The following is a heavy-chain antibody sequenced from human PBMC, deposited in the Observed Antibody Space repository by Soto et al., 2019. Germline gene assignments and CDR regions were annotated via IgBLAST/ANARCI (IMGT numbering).Heavy chain of an antibody. J-gene: IGHJ4*02. Sequence: QVQLVQSGAEVKKPGASVKVSCKVSGYTLNEVAMHWVRQAPGKGLEWLGGFDPDEAETIYAQHFQGRVTMNEETSTDTVYMELSSLRSEDTALYFCTTYHGDYDLDHWGQGTLVTVSS. CDR3: TTYHGDYDLDH. CDR2: FDPDEAET. CDR1: GYTLNEVA. V-gene: IGHV1-24*01. D-gene: IGHD4-17*01.